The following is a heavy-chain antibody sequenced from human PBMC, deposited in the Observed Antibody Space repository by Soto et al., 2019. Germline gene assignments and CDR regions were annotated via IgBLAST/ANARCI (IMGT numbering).Heavy chain of an antibody. Sequence: QVQLVQSGAEVKNPGSSVKVSCKASGDIFTSYAFSWVRQAPGEGLEWMGGMIPMFGTPNYAQRFQGRLTITADKSTSTVYMELSGLRSEDTAVYYCARNGVAGMDFWGQGTLVTVSS. CDR3: ARNGVAGMDF. V-gene: IGHV1-69*06. J-gene: IGHJ4*02. D-gene: IGHD3-3*01. CDR2: MIPMFGTP. CDR1: GDIFTSYA.